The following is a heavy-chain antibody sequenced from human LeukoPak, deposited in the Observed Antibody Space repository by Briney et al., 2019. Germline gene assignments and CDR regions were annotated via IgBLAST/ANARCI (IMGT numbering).Heavy chain of an antibody. CDR1: GFTFGSYA. CDR3: ARADYGDYGGWCYYFDY. Sequence: GRSLRLSCAASGFTFGSYAIHWVRQAPGKGLEWVAVISSDGREKYYADSVKGRFTISRDNSMNTLYVQMSSLRSDDTAVYYCARADYGDYGGWCYYFDYWGQGTLVTVSS. V-gene: IGHV3-30*03. CDR2: ISSDGREK. D-gene: IGHD4-17*01. J-gene: IGHJ4*02.